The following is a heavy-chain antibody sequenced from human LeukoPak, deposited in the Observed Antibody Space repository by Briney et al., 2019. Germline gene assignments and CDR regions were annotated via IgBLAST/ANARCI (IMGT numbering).Heavy chain of an antibody. J-gene: IGHJ5*02. D-gene: IGHD1-20*01. CDR3: ARGITGNGWFDP. CDR1: GGTFSSYA. V-gene: IGHV1-69*13. Sequence: ASVKVSCKASGGTFSSYAISWVRQAPGQGLECMGGIIPIFGTANYAQKFQGRVTITADESTSTAYMELSSLRSEDTAVYYCARGITGNGWFDPWGQGTLVTVSS. CDR2: IIPIFGTA.